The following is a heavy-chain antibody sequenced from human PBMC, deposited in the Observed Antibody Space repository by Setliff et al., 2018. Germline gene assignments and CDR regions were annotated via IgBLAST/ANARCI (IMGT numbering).Heavy chain of an antibody. D-gene: IGHD2-8*02. Sequence: SETLSLTCSVSGDSINPYYWTWIRQPPGKGLEWIGFIYYSGATTYNPSLKSRVTISVDTSKNQFSLNLRSATAADTAVYYCARLSPYNTGPPFDYWGQGTLVTVSS. CDR1: GDSINPYY. CDR3: ARLSPYNTGPPFDY. CDR2: IYYSGAT. J-gene: IGHJ4*02. V-gene: IGHV4-59*08.